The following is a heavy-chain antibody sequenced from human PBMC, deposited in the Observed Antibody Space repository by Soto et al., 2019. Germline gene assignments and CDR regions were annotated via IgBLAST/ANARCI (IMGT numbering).Heavy chain of an antibody. J-gene: IGHJ5*02. D-gene: IGHD6-13*01. CDR3: MINPGVEPVRVPAAARQRVRSSWYPNWFDP. Sequence: GGSLRLSCAASGFTFSSYWMSWVRQAPGKGLEWVANIKQDGSQKWYGDSVKGRFTISRDNAKNTLYLQMNSLRAEDTAVYFCMINPGVEPVRVPAAARQRVRSSWYPNWFDPWGQGTLVTVSS. V-gene: IGHV3-7*02. CDR2: IKQDGSQK. CDR1: GFTFSSYW.